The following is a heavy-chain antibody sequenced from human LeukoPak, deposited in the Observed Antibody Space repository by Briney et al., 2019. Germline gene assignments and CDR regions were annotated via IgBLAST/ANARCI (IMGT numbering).Heavy chain of an antibody. CDR3: ARDTGRTVYGDWFSAFDI. CDR2: IYHRGNT. CDR1: GASITTGGHY. Sequence: KASETLSLTCVLSGASITTGGHYWGWVRHHPGKGLEWIGYIYHRGNTNFNPSLKSRLSMTIDTSTNQFSLKLSSVTAADTAIYYCARDTGRTVYGDWFSAFDIWGQGTMVTVSS. D-gene: IGHD4-17*01. V-gene: IGHV4-30-2*01. J-gene: IGHJ3*02.